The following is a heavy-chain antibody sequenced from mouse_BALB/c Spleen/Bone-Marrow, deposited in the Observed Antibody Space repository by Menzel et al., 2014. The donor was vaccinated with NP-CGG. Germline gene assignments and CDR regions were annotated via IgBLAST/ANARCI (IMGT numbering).Heavy chain of an antibody. CDR1: GFTFNTNA. CDR3: VREGWLLSFAY. Sequence: EVQLVESGGGLVQPKGSLKLSCAAPGFTFNTNAMNWVRQAPGKGLEWVARIRSKSNNYATYYADSVKDRFTISRDDSQSMLYLQMNNLKTEDTAMYYCVREGWLLSFAYWGQGTLVTVSA. CDR2: IRSKSNNYAT. J-gene: IGHJ3*01. D-gene: IGHD2-3*01. V-gene: IGHV10S3*01.